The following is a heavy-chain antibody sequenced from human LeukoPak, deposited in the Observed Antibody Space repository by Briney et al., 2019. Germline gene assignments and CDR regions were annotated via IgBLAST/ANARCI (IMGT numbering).Heavy chain of an antibody. CDR3: AKTGSSSWGYFDY. CDR2: ISSNGRYI. D-gene: IGHD6-13*01. V-gene: IGHV3-21*01. Sequence: GGSLRLSCAASGFTFSTDSMTWVRQAPGKGLGWGSAISSNGRYIYYADSVKGRFTISRDNAKNSLYLQMNSLRAEDTAVYYCAKTGSSSWGYFDYWGQGTLVTVSS. J-gene: IGHJ4*02. CDR1: GFTFSTDS.